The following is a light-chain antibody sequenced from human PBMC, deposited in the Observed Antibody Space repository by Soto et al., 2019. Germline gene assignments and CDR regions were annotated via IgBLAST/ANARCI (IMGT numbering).Light chain of an antibody. J-gene: IGLJ2*01. V-gene: IGLV1-51*01. CDR2: DNN. CDR1: SSNIGNNY. CDR3: GTWDSSLSAVV. Sequence: QSVLTQPPSVSAAPGQTVTISCSGSSSNIGNNYVSWYQQLPGTAPKLLIYDNNNRPSGIPDRFSGSKSGTSATLGITGLQTGDEADYYCGTWDSSLSAVVFDGGTKVTVL.